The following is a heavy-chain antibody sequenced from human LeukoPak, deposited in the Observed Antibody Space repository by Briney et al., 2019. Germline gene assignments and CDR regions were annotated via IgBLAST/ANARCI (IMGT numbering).Heavy chain of an antibody. CDR1: GFTFSGSA. Sequence: GGSLRFSCAASGFTFSGSAMHWVRQASGKGLEWVGRIRSKANSYATAYAASVKGRFTISRDDSKNTAYLQMNSLKTEDTAVYYCTRQDGVFQFDYWGQGTLVTVSS. CDR3: TRQDGVFQFDY. D-gene: IGHD3-16*01. J-gene: IGHJ4*02. V-gene: IGHV3-73*01. CDR2: IRSKANSYAT.